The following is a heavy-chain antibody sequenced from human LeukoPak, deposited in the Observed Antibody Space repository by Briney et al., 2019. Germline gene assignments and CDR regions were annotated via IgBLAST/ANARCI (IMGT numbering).Heavy chain of an antibody. J-gene: IGHJ4*02. D-gene: IGHD3-3*01. V-gene: IGHV1-18*01. CDR3: ARSPLRYYDFWSGFPPYYFDY. Sequence: GASVKVSCKASGYTFTSYGISWVRQAPGQGLEWMGWISAYNGNTNYAQKLQGRVTMTRDTSISTAYMELSRLRSDDTAVYYCARSPLRYYDFWSGFPPYYFDYWGQGTLVTVSS. CDR2: ISAYNGNT. CDR1: GYTFTSYG.